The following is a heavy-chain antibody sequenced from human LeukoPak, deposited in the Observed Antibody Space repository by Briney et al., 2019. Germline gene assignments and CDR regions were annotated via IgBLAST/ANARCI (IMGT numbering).Heavy chain of an antibody. CDR2: ISGSGGST. Sequence: GGSLRLSCAASGFTFSSYAMGWVRQAPGKGLEWVSAISGSGGSTYYADSVKGRFAISRDNSKNTLYLQMNSLRAEDTAVYYCAKVPGGATIDYWGQGTLVTVSS. J-gene: IGHJ4*02. CDR1: GFTFSSYA. D-gene: IGHD1-26*01. CDR3: AKVPGGATIDY. V-gene: IGHV3-23*01.